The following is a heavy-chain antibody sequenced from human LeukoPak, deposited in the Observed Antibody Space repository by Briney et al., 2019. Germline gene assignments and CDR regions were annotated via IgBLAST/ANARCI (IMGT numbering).Heavy chain of an antibody. CDR1: GLTFSNYA. Sequence: GGSLRLSCAAPGLTFSNYAMTWVRQAPGKGLEWVSSLTGNGGSAVYTDSVKGRFTTSRDNSKNTLYLQMNSLRAEDTALYYCTRDPNGDYIGAFDPWGQGTLVTVSS. CDR2: LTGNGGSA. D-gene: IGHD4-17*01. V-gene: IGHV3-23*01. J-gene: IGHJ5*02. CDR3: TRDPNGDYIGAFDP.